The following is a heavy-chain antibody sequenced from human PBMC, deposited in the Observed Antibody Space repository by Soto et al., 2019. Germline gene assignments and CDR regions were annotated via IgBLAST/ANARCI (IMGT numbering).Heavy chain of an antibody. J-gene: IGHJ6*02. CDR1: GFTFSSYG. D-gene: IGHD3-3*01. Sequence: GGSLRLSCAASGFTFSSYGMHWVRQAPGKGLEWVAVISYDGSNKYYADSAKGRFTISTDSSKNTLYLQMNSLRAEDTAVYYYAKYLVRSGYEIPAPHFHYYGMDVWGQGTTVTVSS. CDR3: AKYLVRSGYEIPAPHFHYYGMDV. V-gene: IGHV3-30*18. CDR2: ISYDGSNK.